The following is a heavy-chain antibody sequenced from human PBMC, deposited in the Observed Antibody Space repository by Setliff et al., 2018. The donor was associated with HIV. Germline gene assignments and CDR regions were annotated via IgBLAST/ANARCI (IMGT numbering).Heavy chain of an antibody. CDR2: IYYSEKT. D-gene: IGHD3-22*01. CDR3: ASRVYYYDSNKVLREEGFDP. CDR1: GGSASNSRYY. Sequence: PSETLSLTCTVSGGSASNSRYYWAWIRQPPGKGLEYIGSIYYSEKTYYSPSLKGRVTISVDTSKNQFSLNLTSVTAADTAVYFCASRVYYYDSNKVLREEGFDPWGQGTLVTVSS. V-gene: IGHV4-39*01. J-gene: IGHJ5*02.